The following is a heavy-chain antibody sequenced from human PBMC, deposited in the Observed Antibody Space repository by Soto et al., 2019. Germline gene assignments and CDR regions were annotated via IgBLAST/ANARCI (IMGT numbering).Heavy chain of an antibody. D-gene: IGHD2-15*01. CDR2: IYPGDSDT. Sequence: GESLKISCKGSGYSFTSYWIGWVRQMPGKGLEWMGIIYPGDSDTRYSPSFQGQVTISADKSISTAYLQWSSLKASDTAMYYCARPRVAAKKSLYFDYWGQGTLVTVSS. CDR1: GYSFTSYW. J-gene: IGHJ4*02. V-gene: IGHV5-51*01. CDR3: ARPRVAAKKSLYFDY.